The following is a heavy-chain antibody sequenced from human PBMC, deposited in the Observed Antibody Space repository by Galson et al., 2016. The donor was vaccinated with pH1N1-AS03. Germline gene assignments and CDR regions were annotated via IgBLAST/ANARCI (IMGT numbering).Heavy chain of an antibody. Sequence: QSGAEVKKPGESLRISCKGFGYSFPNYWISWVRQMPGKGLEWIGRIDPSDSYVNYSPSFRGHVTISADMSITTAYLQWSSLKASDTAIYYCARPRPGTSSSPSGFAFWGQGTLVSVSS. CDR3: ARPRPGTSSSPSGFAF. V-gene: IGHV5-10-1*01. J-gene: IGHJ4*02. CDR2: IDPSDSYV. CDR1: GYSFPNYW. D-gene: IGHD1-1*01.